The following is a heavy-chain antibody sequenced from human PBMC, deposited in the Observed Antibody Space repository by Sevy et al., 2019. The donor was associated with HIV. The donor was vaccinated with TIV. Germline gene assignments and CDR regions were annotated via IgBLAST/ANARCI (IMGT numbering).Heavy chain of an antibody. J-gene: IGHJ3*02. CDR2: IAYDGSNK. CDR1: GFTFSSYA. V-gene: IGHV3-30-3*01. D-gene: IGHD3-22*01. Sequence: AGSLRLSCAASGFTFSSYAMHWVRQAPGKELEWVAVIAYDGSNKYYADSVKGRFTISRDNSKNTLYLQMNSLRAEDTAVYYSARDGTSITMIVLDITDHDAFDIWGQGTMVTVSS. CDR3: ARDGTSITMIVLDITDHDAFDI.